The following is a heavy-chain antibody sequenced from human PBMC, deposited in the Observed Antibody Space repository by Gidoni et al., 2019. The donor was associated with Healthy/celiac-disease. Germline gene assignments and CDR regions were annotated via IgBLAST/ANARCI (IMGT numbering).Heavy chain of an antibody. Sequence: QVQLVESGGGVVQPGRSLRLSCAASGFTFSSYGMHWVRQAPGKGLEWVAVISYDGSNKYYADSVKGRFTISRDNSKNTLYLQMNSLRAEDTAMYYCAKPKRLRFLEWLENWGQGTLVTVSS. D-gene: IGHD3-3*01. CDR2: ISYDGSNK. CDR1: GFTFSSYG. V-gene: IGHV3-30*18. J-gene: IGHJ4*02. CDR3: AKPKRLRFLEWLEN.